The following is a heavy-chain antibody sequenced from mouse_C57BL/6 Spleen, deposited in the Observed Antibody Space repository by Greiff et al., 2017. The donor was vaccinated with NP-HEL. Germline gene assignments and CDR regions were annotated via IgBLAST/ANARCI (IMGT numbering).Heavy chain of an antibody. J-gene: IGHJ4*01. CDR3: ARAHYYGSSYVYYYAMDY. CDR1: GYTFTDYY. Sequence: QVQLQQSGAELVRPGASVKLSCKASGYTFTDYYINWVKQRPGQGLEWIARIYPGSGNTYYNEKFKGKATLTAEKSSSTAYMQLSSLTSEDSAVYFCARAHYYGSSYVYYYAMDYWGQGTSVTVSS. CDR2: IYPGSGNT. D-gene: IGHD1-1*01. V-gene: IGHV1-76*01.